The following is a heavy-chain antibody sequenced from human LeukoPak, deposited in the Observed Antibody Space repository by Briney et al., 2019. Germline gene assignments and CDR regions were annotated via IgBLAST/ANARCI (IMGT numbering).Heavy chain of an antibody. Sequence: GGSLRLSCAASGFTFSSYAMSWVRQAPGKGLEWVSSISGSGGSKYYADSVKGRFTISRDNSKNTLYLQMNSLRAEDTAVYYCAKLHTVQLRLWFGELLSYFQHWGQGTLVTVSS. V-gene: IGHV3-23*01. D-gene: IGHD3-10*01. CDR2: ISGSGGSK. CDR3: AKLHTVQLRLWFGELLSYFQH. J-gene: IGHJ1*01. CDR1: GFTFSSYA.